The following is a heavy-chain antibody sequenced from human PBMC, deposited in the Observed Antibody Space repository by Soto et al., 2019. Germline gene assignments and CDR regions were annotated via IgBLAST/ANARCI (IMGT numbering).Heavy chain of an antibody. J-gene: IGHJ6*02. CDR2: LGTTSTYK. Sequence: EVQLVESGGGLVKPGGSLRLSCAASGFTFGIYTMNWVRQAPWKGLEWVASLGTTSTYKYYADSVRGRFTISRDNAKNSLYLQMNSLRAEDTAVYYCARVMCGDCSAYYYYSMDVWGQGTTVTVSS. CDR3: ARVMCGDCSAYYYYSMDV. V-gene: IGHV3-21*01. CDR1: GFTFGIYT. D-gene: IGHD2-21*02.